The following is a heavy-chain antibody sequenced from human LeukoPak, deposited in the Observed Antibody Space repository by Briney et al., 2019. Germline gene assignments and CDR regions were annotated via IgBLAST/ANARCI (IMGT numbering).Heavy chain of an antibody. V-gene: IGHV4-59*01. CDR2: IYYSGST. J-gene: IGHJ4*02. CDR1: GGSISSYY. Sequence: SETLSLTCTVSGGSISSYYGSWIREPPGKGLEWIGYIYYSGSTNYNPSLKSRVPISVDTSKNQFSLKLSSVPAADTAVYYCARGRYYFDYWGQGTLVTVSS. CDR3: ARGRYYFDY.